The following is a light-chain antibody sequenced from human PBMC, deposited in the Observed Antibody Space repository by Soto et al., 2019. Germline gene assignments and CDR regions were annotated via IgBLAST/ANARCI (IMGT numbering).Light chain of an antibody. CDR2: WAS. J-gene: IGKJ2*01. CDR1: QRVLDSSTYKNY. CDR3: QQYYETPHT. V-gene: IGKV4-1*01. Sequence: DIVMTQSPDALAVSLGERATINCTSSQRVLDSSTYKNYLRWYHQKPGQPPQCLIHWASIRESGVPDRCSGSWSRTDFTLTISSLQAEDVAIYYWQQYYETPHTFGLGTKLEIK.